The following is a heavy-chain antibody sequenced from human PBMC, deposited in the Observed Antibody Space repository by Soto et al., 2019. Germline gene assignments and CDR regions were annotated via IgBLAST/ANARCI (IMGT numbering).Heavy chain of an antibody. J-gene: IGHJ4*02. V-gene: IGHV3-33*01. CDR1: GFTFSSYG. Sequence: GGSLRLSCAASGFTFSSYGMHWVRQAPGKGLEWVAVIWYDGSNKYYADSVKGRFTISRDNSKNTLYLQMNSLRAEDTAVYYCARDCGGGSCNWPYEYNFAYGAQGTLV. CDR3: ARDCGGGSCNWPYEYNFAY. D-gene: IGHD2-15*01. CDR2: IWYDGSNK.